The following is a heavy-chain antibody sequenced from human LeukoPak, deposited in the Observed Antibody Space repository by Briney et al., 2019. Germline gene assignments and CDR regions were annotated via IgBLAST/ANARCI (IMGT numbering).Heavy chain of an antibody. D-gene: IGHD3-9*01. Sequence: GASVKVSCKASGGTFSSYAISWVRQAPGQGLEWMGIINPRGGSTTYAQKFQGRVTMTRGTSTSTVYMELSSLRSEDTAVYYCARPDILTGYYDYWGQGTLVTVSS. CDR3: ARPDILTGYYDY. CDR1: GGTFSSYA. CDR2: INPRGGST. V-gene: IGHV1-46*01. J-gene: IGHJ4*02.